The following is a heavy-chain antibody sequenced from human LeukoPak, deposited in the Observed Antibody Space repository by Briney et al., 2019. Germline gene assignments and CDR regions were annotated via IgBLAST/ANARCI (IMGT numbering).Heavy chain of an antibody. CDR2: ISSSGSTI. J-gene: IGHJ6*03. D-gene: IGHD3-10*01. Sequence: PGGSLRLSCAASGFTFSDYYMSWIRQAPGKGLEWVSYISSSGSTIYYADSVKGRFTISRDNAKNSLHLQMNSLRAEDTAVYYCARAGKPYYYGSGSYYSLLYYYYYYIDVWGKGTTVTVYS. CDR1: GFTFSDYY. CDR3: ARAGKPYYYGSGSYYSLLYYYYYYIDV. V-gene: IGHV3-11*01.